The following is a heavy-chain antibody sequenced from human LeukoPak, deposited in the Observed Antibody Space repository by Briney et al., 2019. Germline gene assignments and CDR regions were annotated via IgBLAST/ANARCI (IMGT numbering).Heavy chain of an antibody. J-gene: IGHJ5*02. CDR3: AREGKKEANDYGDYEPSGWFDP. CDR1: GFTFSSYA. CDR2: ISYDGSNK. V-gene: IGHV3-30*04. D-gene: IGHD4-17*01. Sequence: GGSLRLSCAASGFTFSSYAMHWVGQAPGKGLEWVAGISYDGSNKYYADSVKGRFTISRDNSKNTLYLQMNSLRAEDTAVYYCAREGKKEANDYGDYEPSGWFDPWGQGTLVTVSS.